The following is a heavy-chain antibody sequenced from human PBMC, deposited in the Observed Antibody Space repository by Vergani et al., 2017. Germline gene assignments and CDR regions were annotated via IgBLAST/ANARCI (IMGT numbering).Heavy chain of an antibody. J-gene: IGHJ4*02. Sequence: EVQLVETGGGLIQPGGSLRLSCAASGFTVSSNYMSWVRQAPGKGLEWVSAISGSGGSTYYADSVKGRFTISRDNSKNTLYLQMNSLRAEDTAVYYCAKGVVNWNVGPFDYWGQGTLVTVSS. V-gene: IGHV3-23*04. CDR2: ISGSGGST. D-gene: IGHD1-1*01. CDR1: GFTVSSNY. CDR3: AKGVVNWNVGPFDY.